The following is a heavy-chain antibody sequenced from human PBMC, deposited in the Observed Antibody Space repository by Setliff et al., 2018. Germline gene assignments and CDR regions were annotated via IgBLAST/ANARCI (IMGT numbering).Heavy chain of an antibody. CDR3: ARLYYDYVWGSYRLYYYYGMDV. CDR2: MNPNSGNT. D-gene: IGHD3-16*02. CDR1: GYTFTSYD. J-gene: IGHJ6*02. V-gene: IGHV1-8*02. Sequence: ASVKVSCKSSGYTFTSYDINWVRQATGQGLEWMGWMNPNSGNTGYAQKFQGRVTMTRNTSISTAYMELGSLRSEDTAVYYCARLYYDYVWGSYRLYYYYGMDVWGQGTTVTVSS.